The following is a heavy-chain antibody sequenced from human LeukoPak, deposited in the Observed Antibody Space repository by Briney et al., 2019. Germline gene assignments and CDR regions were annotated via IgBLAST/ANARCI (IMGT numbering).Heavy chain of an antibody. CDR2: IKSKTDGGTT. Sequence: GGSLRLSCAASGFTFSNAWMSWVRQAPGKGLEWVGRIKSKTDGGTTDYAAPVKGRFTISRDDSKNTLYLQMNSLKTEDTAVYYCTTESPSEYCSGGSCYTDYWGQGTLVTVSS. CDR1: GFTFSNAW. J-gene: IGHJ4*02. V-gene: IGHV3-15*01. CDR3: TTESPSEYCSGGSCYTDY. D-gene: IGHD2-15*01.